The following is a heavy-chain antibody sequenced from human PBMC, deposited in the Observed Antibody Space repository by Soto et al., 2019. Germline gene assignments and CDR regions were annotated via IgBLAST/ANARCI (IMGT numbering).Heavy chain of an antibody. Sequence: GGSLRLSCAASGFTFSSYGMHWVRQAPGKGLEWVAVIWYDGSNKYYADSVKGRFTISRDNSKNTLYLQMNSLRAEDTAVYYCARDVEYSSGRTSIDYWGQGTRVTVSS. V-gene: IGHV3-33*01. D-gene: IGHD6-19*01. CDR1: GFTFSSYG. CDR2: IWYDGSNK. J-gene: IGHJ4*02. CDR3: ARDVEYSSGRTSIDY.